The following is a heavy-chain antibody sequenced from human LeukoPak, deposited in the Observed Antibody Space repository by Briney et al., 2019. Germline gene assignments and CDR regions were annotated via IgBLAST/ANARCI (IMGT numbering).Heavy chain of an antibody. CDR2: INPSGGST. J-gene: IGHJ4*02. CDR1: GYTFTSYY. V-gene: IGHV1-46*01. Sequence: VASVKVSCKASGYTFTSYYMHWVRQAPGQGLEWMGIINPSGGSTSYAQKFQGRVTMTKDTSTSTVYMELSSLRSGDTAVYYCAREDSSGWYVFDYWGQGTLVTVSS. CDR3: AREDSSGWYVFDY. D-gene: IGHD6-19*01.